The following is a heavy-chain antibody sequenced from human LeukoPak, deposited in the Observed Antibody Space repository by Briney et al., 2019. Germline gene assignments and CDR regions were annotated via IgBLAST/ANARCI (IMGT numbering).Heavy chain of an antibody. V-gene: IGHV1-18*01. CDR1: GYTFTSYG. CDR3: ARGGYYDILTGYYRSHTDPDY. J-gene: IGHJ4*02. Sequence: ASVTVSCKASGYTFTSYGISWVRQAPGQGLEWMGWISAYNGNTNYAQKLQGRVTMTTDTSTSTAYMELRSLRSDDTAVYYCARGGYYDILTGYYRSHTDPDYWGQGTLVTVSS. D-gene: IGHD3-9*01. CDR2: ISAYNGNT.